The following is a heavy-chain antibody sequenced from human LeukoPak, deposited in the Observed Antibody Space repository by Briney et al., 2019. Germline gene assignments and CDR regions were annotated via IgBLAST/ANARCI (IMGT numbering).Heavy chain of an antibody. Sequence: SETLSLTCAVSGYSISSGCYWGWIRQPPGKGLEWIGSIYHSGSTYYNPSLKSRVTISVDTSKNQFSLKLSSVTAADTAVYYCARHGDGDIVVVPAAIISGQFDYWGQGTLVTVSS. J-gene: IGHJ4*02. V-gene: IGHV4-38-2*01. CDR2: IYHSGST. CDR1: GYSISSGCY. CDR3: ARHGDGDIVVVPAAIISGQFDY. D-gene: IGHD2-2*01.